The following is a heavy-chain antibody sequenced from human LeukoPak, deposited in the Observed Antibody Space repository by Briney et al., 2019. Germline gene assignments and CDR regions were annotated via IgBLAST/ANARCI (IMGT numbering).Heavy chain of an antibody. D-gene: IGHD5-18*01. CDR2: IHYDGSDK. CDR3: TKSYIYGFDY. CDR1: GFSFDDYG. Sequence: GGSLRLSCAISGFSFDDYGMSWVRQAPGKGLEWVAFIHYDGSDKYYADSVKGRFTISRDNSKNTLHLQMNSLSPEDMAVYYCTKSYIYGFDYWGQGTLVTVSS. V-gene: IGHV3-30*02. J-gene: IGHJ4*02.